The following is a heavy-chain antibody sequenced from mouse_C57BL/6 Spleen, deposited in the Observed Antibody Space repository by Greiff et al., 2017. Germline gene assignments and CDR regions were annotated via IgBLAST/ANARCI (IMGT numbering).Heavy chain of an antibody. CDR2: IYPETGGT. Sequence: VKLMESGAELVRPGASVTLSCKASGYTFTDYEMHWVKQTPVHGLEWIGAIYPETGGTAYNQKFKGKAILTADKSSSTAYMELRSLTSEDSAVYYCTRREITRGFAYWGQGTLVTVSA. D-gene: IGHD2-4*01. J-gene: IGHJ3*01. CDR1: GYTFTDYE. CDR3: TRREITRGFAY. V-gene: IGHV1-15*01.